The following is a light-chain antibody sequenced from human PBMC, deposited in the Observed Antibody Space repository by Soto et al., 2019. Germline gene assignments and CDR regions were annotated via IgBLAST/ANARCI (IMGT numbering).Light chain of an antibody. V-gene: IGKV3D-15*01. Sequence: EIVMTQSPATLSVSPGERATLSCRASQSVSSNLAWYQQKPGQAPRLLIYGASSRATGIPDRFSGSGSGTDFTLTISSLESEDFAVYYCQQRNTWPLTFGGGTKVDIK. CDR1: QSVSSN. J-gene: IGKJ4*01. CDR2: GAS. CDR3: QQRNTWPLT.